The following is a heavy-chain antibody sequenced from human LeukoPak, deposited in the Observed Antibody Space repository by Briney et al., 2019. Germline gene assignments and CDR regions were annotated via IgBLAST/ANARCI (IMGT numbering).Heavy chain of an antibody. D-gene: IGHD6-19*01. V-gene: IGHV3-23*01. CDR1: GFTFRSYA. J-gene: IGHJ3*02. CDR2: ISGSGGST. CDR3: AKSFNSGWYYNAFDI. Sequence: GGSLRLSCAASGFTFRSYAMSWVRQAPGKGLEWVSDISGSGGSTYYADSVKGRFTISRDNSKNTLYLQMNSLRGEDTAVYYCAKSFNSGWYYNAFDIWGQGTMVTVSS.